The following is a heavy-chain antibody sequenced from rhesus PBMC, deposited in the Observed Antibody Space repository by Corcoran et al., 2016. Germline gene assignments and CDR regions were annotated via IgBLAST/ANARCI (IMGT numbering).Heavy chain of an antibody. V-gene: IGHV2-95*01. J-gene: IGHJ4*01. CDR2: IYWNDSK. CDR1: GFSISTTGTG. Sequence: QVTLKESGPALVKPTQTLTLTCTFSGFSISTTGTGVGWIRQPPGKALEWLASIYWNDSKYYSTSLKSRLTISKDTSNNQVVLTMTNMDPVDTATYYCARVPHLLYCTGSGCYALFDYWGQGVLVTVSS. D-gene: IGHD2-21*01. CDR3: ARVPHLLYCTGSGCYALFDY.